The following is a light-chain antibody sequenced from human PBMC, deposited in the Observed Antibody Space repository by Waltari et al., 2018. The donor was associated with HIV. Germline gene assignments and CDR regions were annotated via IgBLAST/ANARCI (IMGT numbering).Light chain of an antibody. J-gene: IGLJ3*02. V-gene: IGLV6-57*01. CDR1: RGSLASNY. CDR3: QSYDSNTFWV. Sequence: NFMLTKPHSVSESPGKTVTISCTRSRGSLASNYVQWYQQRPGSSPSNVIYEDNQRPSRVPDRVSGSSDSSPNSASPTISGLKTEDEADYYCQSYDSNTFWVFGGGTKLTVL. CDR2: EDN.